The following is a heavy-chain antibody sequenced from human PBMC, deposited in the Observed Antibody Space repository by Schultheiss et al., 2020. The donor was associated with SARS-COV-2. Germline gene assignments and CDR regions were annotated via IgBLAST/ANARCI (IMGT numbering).Heavy chain of an antibody. V-gene: IGHV3-30*01. J-gene: IGHJ4*02. CDR3: AKGKLSYGGLDS. CDR2: ISYDGSNK. D-gene: IGHD4-23*01. Sequence: GGSLRLSCAASGFTFSSYAMHWVRQAPGKGLEWVAVISYDGSNKYYADSVKGRFTISRDNSKNTLYLQMNSLRAEDTAVYYCAKGKLSYGGLDSWGQGTLVTVSS. CDR1: GFTFSSYA.